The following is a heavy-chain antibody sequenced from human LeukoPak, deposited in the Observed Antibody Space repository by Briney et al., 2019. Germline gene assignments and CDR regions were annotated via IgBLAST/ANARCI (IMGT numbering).Heavy chain of an antibody. CDR3: AREWAGPGSLFDY. D-gene: IGHD6-13*01. CDR2: INRDGGST. Sequence: GGSLRLSCAASGFTFSTYWMHWVRHAPGKGLVWVSRINRDGGSTNYADSVKGRFTISRDNAKNALYLQMTSLRAEDTALYYCAREWAGPGSLFDYWGQGTLVTVSS. J-gene: IGHJ4*02. V-gene: IGHV3-74*01. CDR1: GFTFSTYW.